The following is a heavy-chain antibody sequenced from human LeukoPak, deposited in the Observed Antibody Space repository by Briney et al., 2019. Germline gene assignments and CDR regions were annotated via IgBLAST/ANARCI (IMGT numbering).Heavy chain of an antibody. CDR2: INHSGST. CDR1: GGSFSGYY. J-gene: IGHJ3*02. CDR3: ARFGGPHAFDI. V-gene: IGHV4-34*01. Sequence: SETLSLTCAVYGGSFSGYYWSWIRQPPGKGLEWIGEINHSGSTNYNPSLKSRVTISVDTSKNQFSLKLSSVTAADTAVYYCARFGGPHAFDIWGQGTMVTVSS. D-gene: IGHD3-3*01.